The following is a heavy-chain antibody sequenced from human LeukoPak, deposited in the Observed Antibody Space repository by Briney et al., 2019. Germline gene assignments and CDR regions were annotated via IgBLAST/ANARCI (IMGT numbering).Heavy chain of an antibody. CDR3: ARVGRSGWYGKAAFDI. CDR1: GFTFSDYY. J-gene: IGHJ3*02. D-gene: IGHD6-19*01. CDR2: ISSSGSTI. Sequence: GGSLRLSCAASGFTFSDYYMSWIRQAPGKGLEWVSYISSSGSTIYYPDSVKGRFAISRDNAKNSLYLQMNSLRAEDTAVYYCARVGRSGWYGKAAFDIWGQGTMVTVSS. V-gene: IGHV3-11*01.